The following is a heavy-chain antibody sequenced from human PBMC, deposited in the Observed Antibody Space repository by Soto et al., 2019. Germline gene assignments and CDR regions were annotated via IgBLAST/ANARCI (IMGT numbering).Heavy chain of an antibody. CDR3: ARDTERYDSSGYLDY. J-gene: IGHJ4*02. CDR1: GYTFTSYY. V-gene: IGHV1-46*01. Sequence: QVQLVQSGAEVKKPGASVKVSCKASGYTFTSYYMHWVRQAPAQGLEWMGIINPSGGSTSYAQKFQGRVTMTRDTSTSTVYMELSSLRSEDTAVYYCARDTERYDSSGYLDYWGQGTLVTVSS. D-gene: IGHD3-22*01. CDR2: INPSGGST.